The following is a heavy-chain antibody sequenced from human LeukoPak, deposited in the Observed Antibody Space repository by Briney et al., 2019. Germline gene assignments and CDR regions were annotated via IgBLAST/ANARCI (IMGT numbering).Heavy chain of an antibody. CDR2: VAYDGSSK. J-gene: IGHJ6*03. CDR3: ARDGVTRRYNMYFYMDV. V-gene: IGHV3-30*04. CDR1: GFTFSDYA. D-gene: IGHD1-1*01. Sequence: PGGSLRLSCAASGFTFSDYALHWVRQVPGKGLEWVAFVAYDGSSKYYRDSVRGRFIISRDYSRNALYLQMNSLRGDDTAVYYCARDGVTRRYNMYFYMDVWAKGRRSPSP.